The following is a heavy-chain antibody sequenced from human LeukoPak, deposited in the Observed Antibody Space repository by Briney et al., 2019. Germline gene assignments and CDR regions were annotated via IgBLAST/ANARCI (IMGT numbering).Heavy chain of an antibody. J-gene: IGHJ6*02. CDR1: GYTFTSYY. Sequence: ASVKVSCKASGYTFTSYYMHWVRQAPGQGLEWMGVINPSGGSTSYAQKFQGRVTMTRDTSTSTVYMELSSLRSEDTAVYYWAGFRVRGVITGVYYYYGMDVSGQGTTVTASS. D-gene: IGHD3-10*01. V-gene: IGHV1-46*01. CDR3: AGFRVRGVITGVYYYYGMDV. CDR2: INPSGGST.